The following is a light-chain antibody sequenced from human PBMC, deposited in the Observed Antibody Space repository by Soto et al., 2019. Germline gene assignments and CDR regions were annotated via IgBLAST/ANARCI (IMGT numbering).Light chain of an antibody. CDR3: NSYTRSTTLV. J-gene: IGLJ2*01. Sequence: QSALTQPASVSGSPGQSITISCAGSSSDIGGYNYVSWYQQHPGKAPKLIIYEVSNRPSGVSDRFSGSKSGNTASLIISGLQAEDEADYYCNSYTRSTTLVFGGGTKLTVL. CDR2: EVS. V-gene: IGLV2-14*01. CDR1: SSDIGGYNY.